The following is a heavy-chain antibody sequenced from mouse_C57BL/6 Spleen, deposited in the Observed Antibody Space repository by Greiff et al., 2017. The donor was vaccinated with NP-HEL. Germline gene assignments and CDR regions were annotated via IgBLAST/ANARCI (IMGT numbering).Heavy chain of an antibody. V-gene: IGHV1-39*01. J-gene: IGHJ1*03. CDR1: GYSFTDYN. D-gene: IGHD1-1*02. Sequence: VQLQQSGPELVKPGASVMISCKASGYSFTDYNMNWVKQSNGKSLEWIGVINPNYGTTSYNQKFKGKATLTVDQSSSTAYMQLNSLTSEDSAVYYCARRGGYGRDWYFDVWGTGTTVTVSS. CDR3: ARRGGYGRDWYFDV. CDR2: INPNYGTT.